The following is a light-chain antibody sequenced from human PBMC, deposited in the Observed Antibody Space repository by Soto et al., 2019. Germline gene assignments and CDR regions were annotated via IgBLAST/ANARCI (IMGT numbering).Light chain of an antibody. V-gene: IGKV2-28*01. CDR2: LGS. Sequence: DIVMTQSPLSLPVSPGEPASPSCRPSQILLHSNGYNYLDWYLQKPGQSPQLLIYLGSNRASGVPDRFSGSGSGTDFTLKISRVEAEDVGVYYCMQPLQSWTFGQGTKVDI. J-gene: IGKJ1*01. CDR3: MQPLQSWT. CDR1: QILLHSNGYNY.